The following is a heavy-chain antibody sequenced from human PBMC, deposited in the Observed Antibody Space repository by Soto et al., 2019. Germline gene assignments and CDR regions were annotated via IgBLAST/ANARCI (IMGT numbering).Heavy chain of an antibody. CDR3: AKGAGGDYYFDY. V-gene: IGHV3-30*18. J-gene: IGHJ4*02. D-gene: IGHD4-17*01. CDR1: GFTFSSYG. CDR2: ISYDGSNK. Sequence: GGSLRLSCAASGFTFSSYGMHWVRQAPGKGLEWVAVISYDGSNKYYADSVKGRFTISRDNSKNTLYLQMNSLRAEDTAVYYCAKGAGGDYYFDYWGQGTLVTVSS.